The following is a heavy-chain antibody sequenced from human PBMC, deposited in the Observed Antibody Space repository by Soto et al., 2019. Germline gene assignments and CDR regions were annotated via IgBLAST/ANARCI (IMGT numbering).Heavy chain of an antibody. CDR2: TRNKANNYIT. D-gene: IGHD1-26*01. J-gene: IGHJ4*02. CDR3: GRWTSGSPDC. CDR1: GFTLSDHY. V-gene: IGHV3-72*01. Sequence: EVQLVESGGGLVQPGGSLRLSCAASGFTLSDHYMDWVRQAPGKGLEWLGRTRNKANNYITEYATSVKGRFTISRDDSKNSVYLQLNSLTSEDPAVYYCGRWTSGSPDCWGQGTLVTVSS.